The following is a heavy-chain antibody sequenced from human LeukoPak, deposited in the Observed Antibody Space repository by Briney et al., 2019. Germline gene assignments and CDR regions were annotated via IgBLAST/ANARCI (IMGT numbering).Heavy chain of an antibody. V-gene: IGHV1-18*04. CDR2: IGPYSGNT. D-gene: IGHD5-24*01. CDR3: AREREDGFNYGDNY. J-gene: IGHJ4*02. Sequence: GASVKVSCKGSGYTFTSHGINWVRQAPGEGLEWMGWIGPYSGNTNYAQRFQGRVTMTTDTPTSTVYMELRGLRSDDTAVYYCAREREDGFNYGDNYWGQGTLVTVSS. CDR1: GYTFTSHG.